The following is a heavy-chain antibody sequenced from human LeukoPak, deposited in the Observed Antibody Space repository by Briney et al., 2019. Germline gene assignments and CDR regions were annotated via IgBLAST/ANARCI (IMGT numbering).Heavy chain of an antibody. D-gene: IGHD3-9*01. CDR3: ARDLWYDILTGFYYGMDV. CDR2: INPSGGST. CDR1: GYTFTSYY. Sequence: ASVKVSCKASGYTFTSYYMHWVRQAPGQGLEWMGIINPSGGSTSYAQKLQGRVTMTTDTSTSTAYMELRSLRSDDTAVYYCARDLWYDILTGFYYGMDVWGQGTTVTVSS. J-gene: IGHJ6*02. V-gene: IGHV1-46*01.